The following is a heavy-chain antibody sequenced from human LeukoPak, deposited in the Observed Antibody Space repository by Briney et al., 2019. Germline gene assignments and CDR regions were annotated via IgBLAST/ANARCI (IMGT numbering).Heavy chain of an antibody. CDR2: IIPIFGTA. Sequence: GASVKVSCKASGGTFSSYAISWVRQAPGQGLEWMGGIIPIFGTANYAQKFQGRVTITADESTSTAYMELSSLRSEDTAVYYCARRGGRGYDYVGGFDYWGQGSLVTVSS. CDR3: ARRGGRGYDYVGGFDY. D-gene: IGHD5-12*01. J-gene: IGHJ4*02. V-gene: IGHV1-69*13. CDR1: GGTFSSYA.